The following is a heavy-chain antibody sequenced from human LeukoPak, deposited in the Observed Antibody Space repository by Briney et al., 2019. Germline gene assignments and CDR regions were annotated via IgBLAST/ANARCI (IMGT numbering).Heavy chain of an antibody. J-gene: IGHJ4*02. CDR2: IKQDGSEK. D-gene: IGHD2-15*01. V-gene: IGHV3-7*01. CDR3: AREISEAVGY. Sequence: ETLSLTCAVSGGSISSSNWWSWVRQAPGKGLEWVANIKQDGSEKYYVDSVKGRFTISRDNAKNSLYLQMNSLRAEDTAVYYCAREISEAVGYWGQGTLVTVSS. CDR1: GGSISSSNW.